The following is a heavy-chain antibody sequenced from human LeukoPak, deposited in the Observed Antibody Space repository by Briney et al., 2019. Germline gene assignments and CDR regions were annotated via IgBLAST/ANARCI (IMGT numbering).Heavy chain of an antibody. CDR1: GFTFSSYA. CDR3: AKTGGSSSLSWFDP. J-gene: IGHJ5*02. V-gene: IGHV3-23*01. Sequence: GGSLRPSCAASGFTFSSYAMSWVRQAPGKGLEWVSAISGSGGSTYYADSVKGRFTISRDNSKNTLYLQMNSLRAEDTAVYYCAKTGGSSSLSWFDPWGQGTLVTVSS. D-gene: IGHD6-6*01. CDR2: ISGSGGST.